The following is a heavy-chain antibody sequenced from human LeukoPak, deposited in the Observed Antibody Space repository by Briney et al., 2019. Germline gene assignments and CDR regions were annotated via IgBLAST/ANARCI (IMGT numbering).Heavy chain of an antibody. Sequence: TGGSLRLSCAASGFTFSSYAMHWVRQAPGKGLEWVAVISYDGSNKYYADSVKGRFTISRDNSKNTLYLQMNSLRAEDTAVYYCARDSYYGSGSYRPWYFDLWGRGTLVTVSS. V-gene: IGHV3-30*04. CDR2: ISYDGSNK. J-gene: IGHJ2*01. CDR3: ARDSYYGSGSYRPWYFDL. D-gene: IGHD3-10*01. CDR1: GFTFSSYA.